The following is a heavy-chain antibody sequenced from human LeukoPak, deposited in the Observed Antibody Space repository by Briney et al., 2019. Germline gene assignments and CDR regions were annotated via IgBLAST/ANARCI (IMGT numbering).Heavy chain of an antibody. CDR2: ISWNSDTI. J-gene: IGHJ5*02. CDR3: AKAGGLGSYFNWFDP. D-gene: IGHD3-10*01. V-gene: IGHV3-9*01. CDR1: GFTFDNYA. Sequence: QTGGSLRLACAASGFTFDNYAIHWVRQAPGKGLEWVSGISWNSDTIGYADSVQGRFTISRDNAKNSVYLQMNSLRLEDTALYYCAKAGGLGSYFNWFDPWGQGTLVTVSS.